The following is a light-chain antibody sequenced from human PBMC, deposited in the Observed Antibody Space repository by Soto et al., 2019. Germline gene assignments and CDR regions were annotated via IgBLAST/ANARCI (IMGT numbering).Light chain of an antibody. Sequence: QAVVTQPPSASASLGASVTLTCTLSSGYSNYKVDWYQQRPGKGPRFVMRVGTGGIVGSKGDGIPDRFSVLGSGLNRYLTIKNIQEEDESDYHCGADHGSESNFGYVFGTGTKLTVL. CDR2: VGTGGIVG. CDR1: SGYSNYK. CDR3: GADHGSESNFGYV. V-gene: IGLV9-49*01. J-gene: IGLJ1*01.